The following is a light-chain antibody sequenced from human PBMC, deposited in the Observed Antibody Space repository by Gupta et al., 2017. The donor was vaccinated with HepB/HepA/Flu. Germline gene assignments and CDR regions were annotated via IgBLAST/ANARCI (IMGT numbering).Light chain of an antibody. Sequence: QGVVTQEPSLTVSPGGTITLTCGSSTGPVTTTHYPFWFQQKPGQAPRTLIFDTQNKHSSTPARFSGYLLGGRAALTLSGALPEDDADYYCSLAWNGLWVFGGGTRVTVL. CDR1: TGPVTTTHY. CDR2: DTQ. CDR3: SLAWNGLWV. V-gene: IGLV7-46*01. J-gene: IGLJ3*02.